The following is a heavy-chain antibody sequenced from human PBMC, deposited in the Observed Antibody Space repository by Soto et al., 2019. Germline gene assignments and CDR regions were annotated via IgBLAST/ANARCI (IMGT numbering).Heavy chain of an antibody. V-gene: IGHV4-39*01. CDR2: IYYSGST. CDR3: ARQFTSMFDY. J-gene: IGHJ4*02. CDR1: DGYSRSSSCR. Sequence: SETLSVTCSVSDGYSRSSSCRWGWIRQPPGKGLEWIGSIYYSGSTYYNPSLKSRVTISVDTSKNQFSLKLSSVTAADTAVYYCARQFTSMFDYWGQGTLVIVSS. D-gene: IGHD3-16*01.